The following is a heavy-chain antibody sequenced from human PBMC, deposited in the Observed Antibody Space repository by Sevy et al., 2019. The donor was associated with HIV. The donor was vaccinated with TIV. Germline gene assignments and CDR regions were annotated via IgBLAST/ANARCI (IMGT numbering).Heavy chain of an antibody. CDR3: VEGKNDYGGAYFAS. D-gene: IGHD4-17*01. V-gene: IGHV4-38-2*02. CDR2: IYPGGSA. J-gene: IGHJ4*02. CDR1: SYSIRSAYQ. Sequence: SETLSLTCSVSSYSIRSAYQWGWIRQSPGKGLEWIGSIYPGGSAFYNPSPKSRVTISIDISKNQFSLNLRSVTAADTAFYDCVEGKNDYGGAYFASWGPGTLVTVSS.